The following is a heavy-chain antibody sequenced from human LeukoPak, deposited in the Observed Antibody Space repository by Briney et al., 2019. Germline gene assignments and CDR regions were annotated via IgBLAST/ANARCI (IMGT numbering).Heavy chain of an antibody. CDR1: GGSFSGYY. Sequence: PSETLSLTCAVYGGSFSGYYWSWIRQPPGKGLEWIGEVNHSGSTNYNPSLKSRVTISVDTSKNQFSLKLSSVTAADTAVYYCARGRIVGATTYYYYGMDVWGQGTTVTVSS. V-gene: IGHV4-34*01. J-gene: IGHJ6*02. CDR3: ARGRIVGATTYYYYGMDV. CDR2: VNHSGST. D-gene: IGHD1-26*01.